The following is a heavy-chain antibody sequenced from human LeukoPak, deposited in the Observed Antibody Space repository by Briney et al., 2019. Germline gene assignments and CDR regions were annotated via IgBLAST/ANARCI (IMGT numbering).Heavy chain of an antibody. D-gene: IGHD3-10*01. CDR1: GYTFTGYY. J-gene: IGHJ4*02. V-gene: IGHV1-2*02. CDR3: ARARITMVRGVLYYFDY. Sequence: ASVKVSCKASGYTFTGYYMHWVRQAPGQELEWMGWINPNSGGTNYAQKFQGRVTMTRDTSISTAYMELSRLRSDDTAVYYCARARITMVRGVLYYFDYWGQGTLVTVSS. CDR2: INPNSGGT.